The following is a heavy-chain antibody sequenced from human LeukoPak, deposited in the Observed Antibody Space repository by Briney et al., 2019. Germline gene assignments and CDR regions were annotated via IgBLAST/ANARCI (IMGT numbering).Heavy chain of an antibody. V-gene: IGHV4-4*07. J-gene: IGHJ3*02. CDR2: IYTSGST. CDR1: GGSISSYY. Sequence: SETLSLTCTVSGGSISSYYLSWIRQPAGKGLEWIGRIYTSGSTNYNPSLKSRVTMSVDTSKNQFSLKLSSVTAADTAVYYCARASIPRYDFWSGYTAFDIWGQGTMVTVSS. D-gene: IGHD3-3*01. CDR3: ARASIPRYDFWSGYTAFDI.